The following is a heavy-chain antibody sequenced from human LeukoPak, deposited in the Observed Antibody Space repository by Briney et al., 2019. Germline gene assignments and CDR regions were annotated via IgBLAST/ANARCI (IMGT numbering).Heavy chain of an antibody. D-gene: IGHD6-19*01. V-gene: IGHV5-51*01. CDR3: ARAGTSSGWSPYFDY. CDR2: IYPGDSDT. J-gene: IGHJ4*02. Sequence: GESLKISCKGSGYSFTSYWIGWVRQMPGKGLEWMGIIYPGDSDTGYSPSFQGQVTISADKSISTAYLQWSSLKASDTAMYYCARAGTSSGWSPYFDYWGQGTLVTVSS. CDR1: GYSFTSYW.